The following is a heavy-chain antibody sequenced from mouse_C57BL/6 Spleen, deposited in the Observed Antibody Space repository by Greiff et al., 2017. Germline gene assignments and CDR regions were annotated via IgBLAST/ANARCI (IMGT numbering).Heavy chain of an antibody. J-gene: IGHJ4*01. Sequence: EVKLMESGGGLVQPGGSLKLSCAASGFTFSDYGMAWVRQAPRTGPEWVAFISNLAYSIYYEDPVTGRFTISIENAKNTLYLEMSSLRSEDTAMYYCARSSYEYYYAMDYWGQGTSVTVSS. CDR2: ISNLAYSI. V-gene: IGHV5-15*01. D-gene: IGHD1-1*01. CDR1: GFTFSDYG. CDR3: ARSSYEYYYAMDY.